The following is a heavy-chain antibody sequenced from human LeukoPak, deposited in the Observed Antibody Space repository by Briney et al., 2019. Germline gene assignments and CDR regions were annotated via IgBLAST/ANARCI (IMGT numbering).Heavy chain of an antibody. V-gene: IGHV3-15*07. CDR2: IKRKTDAGTT. Sequence: GGSLRLSRAASGFTFSDAWMNWVRQAPGKGLEWVGRIKRKTDAGTTDYAAPVKGRFTISRDDSKNTLYLQMNSLKTEDTAVYYCTTGNWGPYWGQGTLVTVSS. CDR3: TTGNWGPY. D-gene: IGHD7-27*01. J-gene: IGHJ4*02. CDR1: GFTFSDAW.